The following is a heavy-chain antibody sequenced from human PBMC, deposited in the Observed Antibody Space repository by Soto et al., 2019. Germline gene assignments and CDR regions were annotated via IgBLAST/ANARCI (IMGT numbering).Heavy chain of an antibody. V-gene: IGHV1-69*12. J-gene: IGHJ4*02. Sequence: QVQLVQSGAEVKKPGSSVKVSCKASGGTFSSYAISWVRQAPGQGLEWMGGIIPIFGTANYAQKFQGRVTITADESTSTAYMELSSLRSEDTAVYYCARGRSDGVDTAMVPHFALDYWGQGTLVTVSS. D-gene: IGHD5-18*01. CDR1: GGTFSSYA. CDR3: ARGRSDGVDTAMVPHFALDY. CDR2: IIPIFGTA.